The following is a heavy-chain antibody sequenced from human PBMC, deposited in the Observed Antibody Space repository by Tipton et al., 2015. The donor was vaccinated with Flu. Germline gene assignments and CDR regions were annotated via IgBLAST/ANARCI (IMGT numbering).Heavy chain of an antibody. D-gene: IGHD1-26*01. V-gene: IGHV4-59*01. J-gene: IGHJ6*02. CDR1: GGSISSYY. Sequence: LRLSCTVSGGSISSYYWSWIRQPPGKGLEWIGYIYYSGSTNYNPSLKSRVTISVDTSKNQFSLKLSSVTAADTAVYYCWRVGGSSYYYYGMDVWGQGTTVTVSS. CDR2: IYYSGST. CDR3: WRVGGSSYYYYGMDV.